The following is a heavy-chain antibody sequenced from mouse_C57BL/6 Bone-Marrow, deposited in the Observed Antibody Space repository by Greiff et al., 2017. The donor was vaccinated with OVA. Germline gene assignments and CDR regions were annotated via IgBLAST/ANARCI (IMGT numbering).Heavy chain of an antibody. Sequence: VKLMESGPGLVQPSQCLSITCTVSGFSLTSYGVHWVRQSPGKGLEWLGVIWSGGSTAYNAAFISRLSISKDNSKSQVFFKMNSLQADDTAIYYCARNEGGTWAMDYWGQGTSVTVSS. CDR3: ARNEGGTWAMDY. CDR1: GFSLTSYG. J-gene: IGHJ4*01. D-gene: IGHD4-1*01. CDR2: IWSGGST. V-gene: IGHV2-2*01.